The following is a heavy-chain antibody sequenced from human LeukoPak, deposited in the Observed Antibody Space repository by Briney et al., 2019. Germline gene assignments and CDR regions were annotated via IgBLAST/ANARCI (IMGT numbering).Heavy chain of an antibody. V-gene: IGHV3-21*06. CDR3: ARLRRNSDKSGFYYYYDY. D-gene: IGHD3-22*01. CDR1: GLTFCSFS. CDR2: INTVASYI. Sequence: GGSLRLSCAASGLTFCSFSFNWVRQGPGKGLEWVSSINTVASYIYYADSVKGRFTISRDNAKNSLYLQMNSLRAEDTGVYYCARLRRNSDKSGFYYYYDYWGQGTLVTVSS. J-gene: IGHJ4*02.